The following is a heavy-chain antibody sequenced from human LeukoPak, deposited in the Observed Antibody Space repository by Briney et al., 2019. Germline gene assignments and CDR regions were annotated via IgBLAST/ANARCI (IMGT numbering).Heavy chain of an antibody. CDR1: GFTFSSYC. J-gene: IGHJ4*02. CDR2: IKQDGSEK. Sequence: GGSLRLSCGASGFTFSSYCMSWVRQAPGKGLEWVANIKQDGSEKYYVDSVKGRFTISRDNAKNSLYLQVHSLRAEDTAVYYCAREKFDYWGQGTLVTVSS. V-gene: IGHV3-7*03. CDR3: AREKFDY.